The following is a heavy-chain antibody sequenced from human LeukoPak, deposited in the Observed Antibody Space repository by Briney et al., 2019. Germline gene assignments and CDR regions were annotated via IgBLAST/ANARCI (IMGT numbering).Heavy chain of an antibody. CDR1: GGSFSGYY. Sequence: SETLSLTCAVYGGSFSGYYWSWIRQPPGKGLEWIGEINHSGSTNYNPSLKSRVTISVDTAKNQFSLMLSSVTAADTAVYYCARGSYCGGDCYPRPFDYWGQGTLVTVSS. CDR2: INHSGST. V-gene: IGHV4-34*01. J-gene: IGHJ4*02. CDR3: ARGSYCGGDCYPRPFDY. D-gene: IGHD2-21*02.